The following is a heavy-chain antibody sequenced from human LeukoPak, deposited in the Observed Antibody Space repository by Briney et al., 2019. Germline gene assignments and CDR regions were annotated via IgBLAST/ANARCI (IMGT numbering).Heavy chain of an antibody. J-gene: IGHJ5*02. CDR3: ARGPDSSSSNWFDP. D-gene: IGHD6-6*01. Sequence: PSQTLSLTCTVSGGSISSGGYYWSWLRQHPGKGLEWIGYIYYSGSTYYNPSLKSRVTISVDTSKNQFSLKLSSVTAADTAVYCCARGPDSSSSNWFDPWGQGTLVTVSS. CDR2: IYYSGST. V-gene: IGHV4-31*03. CDR1: GGSISSGGYY.